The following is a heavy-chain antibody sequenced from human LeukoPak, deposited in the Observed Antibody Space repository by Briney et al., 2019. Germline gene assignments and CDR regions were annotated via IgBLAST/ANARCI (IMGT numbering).Heavy chain of an antibody. CDR1: GYTFTSYY. V-gene: IGHV1-46*01. J-gene: IGHJ5*02. CDR3: VRDGEGVAISVNYWFDP. D-gene: IGHD3-10*01. Sequence: ASVKVSCKASGYTFTSYYMHWVRQAPGQGLEWMGIINPSGGSTNYAQKFQGRVTMTRDTSTSTVYMELSSLRSEDTAVYYCVRDGEGVAISVNYWFDPWGQGTLVTVSS. CDR2: INPSGGST.